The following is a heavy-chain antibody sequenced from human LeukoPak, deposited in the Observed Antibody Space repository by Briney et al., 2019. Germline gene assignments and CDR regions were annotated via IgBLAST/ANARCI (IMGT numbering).Heavy chain of an antibody. CDR3: TRGGHYSDSSGYYYAFDY. CDR1: GFTVSSSY. D-gene: IGHD3-22*01. CDR2: IYSGGST. J-gene: IGHJ4*02. Sequence: PGGSLRLSCAASGFTVSSSYMSWVRQAPGKGLEWDSIIYSGGSTYYADSVKGRFTISRDNFKNTLYLQMNSLRAEDTAVYYCTRGGHYSDSSGYYYAFDYWGQGTLVTVSS. V-gene: IGHV3-66*01.